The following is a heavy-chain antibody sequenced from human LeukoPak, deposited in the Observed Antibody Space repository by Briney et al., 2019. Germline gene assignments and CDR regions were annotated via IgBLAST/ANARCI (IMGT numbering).Heavy chain of an antibody. CDR1: GFTFSSYA. J-gene: IGHJ4*02. Sequence: GGSLRLSCAASGFTFSSYAMHWVRQAPGKGLEWVAFVRYDETTKFYADSVKGRLTISRDNSKTTLYLQMNSLRAEDTAVYYCAKDVPAAYFDYWGQGTLVTVSS. CDR3: AKDVPAAYFDY. V-gene: IGHV3-30*02. D-gene: IGHD2-2*01. CDR2: VRYDETTK.